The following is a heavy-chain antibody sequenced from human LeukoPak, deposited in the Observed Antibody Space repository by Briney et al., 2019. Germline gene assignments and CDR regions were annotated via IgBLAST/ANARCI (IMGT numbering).Heavy chain of an antibody. CDR2: INHSGST. CDR1: GGSFSGYY. Sequence: SETLSLTCAVYGGSFSGYYWSWIRQPPGKGLEWIGEINHSGSTNYNPSLKSRVTISVDTSKNQFSLKLSSVTAADTAVYYCARVLVLRFLEWFSKGFDSWGQGTLVTVSS. V-gene: IGHV4-34*01. J-gene: IGHJ4*02. D-gene: IGHD3-3*01. CDR3: ARVLVLRFLEWFSKGFDS.